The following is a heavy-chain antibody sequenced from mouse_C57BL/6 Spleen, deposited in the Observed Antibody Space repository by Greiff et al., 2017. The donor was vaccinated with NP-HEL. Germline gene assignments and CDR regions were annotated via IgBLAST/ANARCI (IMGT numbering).Heavy chain of an antibody. J-gene: IGHJ1*03. CDR2: ISDGGSYT. Sequence: EVQLVESGGGLVKPGGSLKLSCAASGFTFSSYAMSWVRQTPEKRLEWVATISDGGSYTYYPDNVKGRFTISRDNAKNNLYLQMSHLKSEDKAMYYCAREDRWGYYYGSSYVDGYLDVWGTGTTVTVSS. D-gene: IGHD1-1*01. V-gene: IGHV5-4*01. CDR3: AREDRWGYYYGSSYVDGYLDV. CDR1: GFTFSSYA.